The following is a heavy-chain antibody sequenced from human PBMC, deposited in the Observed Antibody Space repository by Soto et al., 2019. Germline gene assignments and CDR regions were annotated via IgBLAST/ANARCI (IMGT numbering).Heavy chain of an antibody. CDR1: GFSLSTSGMR. CDR3: AKTGTDGSWFDP. J-gene: IGHJ5*02. Sequence: SGPTLVNPTQTLTLTCTFSGFSLSTSGMRVSWIRQPPGKALQWLARIDWDDDKFYTTSLRTRLTISKDTSKNQVVLTMTNMDPVDTATYYCAKTGTDGSWFDPWGQGTLVTVS. CDR2: IDWDDDK. V-gene: IGHV2-70*04. D-gene: IGHD1-1*01.